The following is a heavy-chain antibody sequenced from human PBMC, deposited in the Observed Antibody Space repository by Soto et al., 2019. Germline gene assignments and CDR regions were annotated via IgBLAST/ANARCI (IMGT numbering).Heavy chain of an antibody. J-gene: IGHJ4*02. Sequence: QVQLVQSGAEVKNPGSSVRVSCKASGGTFSSYTLNWVRQAPGQGLEWMGRIIPILSMSTYAQKFQGRVSIIADKSTTTAYMTLSSLRSYDTSIYYCARSYGSGSRPFDYWGQGTLVTVSS. CDR3: ARSYGSGSRPFDY. CDR1: GGTFSSYT. V-gene: IGHV1-69*02. CDR2: IIPILSMS. D-gene: IGHD3-10*01.